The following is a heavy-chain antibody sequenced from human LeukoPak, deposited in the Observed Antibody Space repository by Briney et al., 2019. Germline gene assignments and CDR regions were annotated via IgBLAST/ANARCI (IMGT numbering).Heavy chain of an antibody. V-gene: IGHV3-66*02. CDR3: ARDPPGGGY. CDR1: GITVSVNF. CDR2: MYSGGST. Sequence: GGSLRLSCAASGITVSVNFMSWVRQAPGKGPEWVSAMYSGGSTAYADSVRGRFIISRDAAKNTVDLQMNSLRTEDTAVYYCARDPPGGGYWGRGTLVTVSS. J-gene: IGHJ4*02. D-gene: IGHD1-26*01.